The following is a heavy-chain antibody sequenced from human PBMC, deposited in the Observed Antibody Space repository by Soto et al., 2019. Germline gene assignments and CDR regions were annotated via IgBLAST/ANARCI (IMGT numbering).Heavy chain of an antibody. V-gene: IGHV4-31*03. CDR3: ARDRGGGESYYV. CDR2: IYYSGST. Sequence: SETLSLTCTVSGGSISSGGYYWSWIRQHPGKGLEWIGYIYYSGSTYYNPSLKSRVTISVDTSKNQFSLKLSSVTAADTAVYYGARDRGGGESYYVWGQGTTVTVSS. D-gene: IGHD3-16*01. CDR1: GGSISSGGYY. J-gene: IGHJ6*02.